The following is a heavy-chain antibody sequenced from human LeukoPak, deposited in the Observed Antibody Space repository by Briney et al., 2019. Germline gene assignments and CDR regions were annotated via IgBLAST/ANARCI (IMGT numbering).Heavy chain of an antibody. CDR1: GDSFSSNSAA. Sequence: SQTLSLTCVISGDSFSSNSAAWTWIRRSPSRGLEWLGRTYYRYKWYNDYAVSVKSRITINPDTSKNQFFLQLNSVTPEDTAVYYCARETSHFDYWGQGTLVTVSS. V-gene: IGHV6-1*01. CDR2: TYYRYKWYN. CDR3: ARETSHFDY. J-gene: IGHJ4*02.